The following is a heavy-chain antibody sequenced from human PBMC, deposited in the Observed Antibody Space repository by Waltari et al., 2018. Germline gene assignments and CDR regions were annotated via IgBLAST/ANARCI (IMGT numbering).Heavy chain of an antibody. D-gene: IGHD3-3*01. CDR1: GYTFTGYY. CDR3: ARSLTIPYGMDV. CDR2: INPNSGGT. V-gene: IGHV1-2*06. Sequence: QVQLVQSGAEVKKPGASVKVSCKASGYTFTGYYMHWVRQAPGQGLEWMGRINPNSGGTNYAQKFQGRVTMTRDTSASTAYMELSSLRSEDTAVYYCARSLTIPYGMDVWGQGTTVTVSS. J-gene: IGHJ6*02.